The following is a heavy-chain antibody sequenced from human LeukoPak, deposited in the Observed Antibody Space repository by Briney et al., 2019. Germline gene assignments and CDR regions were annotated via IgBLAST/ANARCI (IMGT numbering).Heavy chain of an antibody. CDR2: IISSSRYI. V-gene: IGHV3-21*01. CDR1: GFTFSSYS. CDR3: ARIQAENYYYYMDV. J-gene: IGHJ6*03. Sequence: PGGSLRLSCAASGFTFSSYSMNWVRQAPGKGLEWVSSIISSSRYIYYADSVKGRFTITRDNGKKSLYLQMNSLRADDTAVYYCARIQAENYYYYMDVWGKGTTVTVSS.